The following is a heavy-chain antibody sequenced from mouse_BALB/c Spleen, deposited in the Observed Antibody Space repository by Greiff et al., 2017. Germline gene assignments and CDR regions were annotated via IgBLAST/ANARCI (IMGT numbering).Heavy chain of an antibody. D-gene: IGHD1-2*01. J-gene: IGHJ2*01. V-gene: IGHV1-87*01. CDR3: AREEVTTASFDY. CDR2: IYPGDGDT. CDR1: GYTFTSYW. Sequence: QVQLQQSGAELARPGASVKLSCKASGYTFTSYWMQWVKQRPGQGLEWIGAIYPGDGDTRYTQKFKGKATLTADKSSSTAYMQLSSLASEDSAVYYCAREEVTTASFDYWGQGTTLTVSS.